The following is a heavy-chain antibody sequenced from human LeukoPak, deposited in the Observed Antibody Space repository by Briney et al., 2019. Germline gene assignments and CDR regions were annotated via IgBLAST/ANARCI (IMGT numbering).Heavy chain of an antibody. V-gene: IGHV3-30-3*01. CDR2: ISYDGSNK. J-gene: IGHJ4*02. CDR1: GFTFSSYA. CDR3: ARGGPPYYFDY. Sequence: GRSLRLSCAASGFTFSSYAMHWVRQAPGKGLEWVAVISYDGSNKYYADSVKGRFTISRDNSKNTLYLQMNSLRDEDTAVYYCARGGPPYYFDYRGQGTLVTVSS.